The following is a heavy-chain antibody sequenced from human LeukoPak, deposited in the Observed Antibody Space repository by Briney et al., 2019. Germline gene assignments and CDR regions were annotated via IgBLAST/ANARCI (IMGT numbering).Heavy chain of an antibody. D-gene: IGHD3-9*01. CDR1: GYTFTTNG. CDR2: ISTYNGNT. V-gene: IGHV1-18*01. J-gene: IGHJ4*02. CDR3: ARDWLYGWDY. Sequence: GASVKVSCKASGYTFTTNGISWVRQAPGRGLEWMGWISTYNGNTNYAQNLQGRVTMTTDTSTSTAYMELRSLRSDDTAVYYCARDWLYGWDYWGQGTLVTVSS.